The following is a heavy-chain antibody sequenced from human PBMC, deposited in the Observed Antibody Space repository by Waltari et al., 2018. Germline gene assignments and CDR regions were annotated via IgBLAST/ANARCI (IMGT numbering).Heavy chain of an antibody. CDR3: ANLHERGYGMDV. V-gene: IGHV1-69*08. CDR2: IIPSFGTA. CDR1: GGTFSSYA. Sequence: QVQLVQSGAEVKKPGSSVKVSCKASGGTFSSYAISWVRQAPGQGLEWKGRIIPSFGTANYAQKFQGRVTITADKSTSTAYMELSSLRSEDTAGYYCANLHERGYGMDVWGQGTTVTVSS. J-gene: IGHJ6*02.